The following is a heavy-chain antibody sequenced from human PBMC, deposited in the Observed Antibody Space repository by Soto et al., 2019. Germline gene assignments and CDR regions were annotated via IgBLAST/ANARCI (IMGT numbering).Heavy chain of an antibody. J-gene: IGHJ4*02. CDR3: ARDMGRDGYNWYYFDY. Sequence: QVQLVQSGAEVKKPGASVKVSCKASGGTFSSYAISWVRQAPGQGLEWMGGIIPIFGTANYAQKFQGRVTITADESTSTAYMELSSLRSEDTAVYYCARDMGRDGYNWYYFDYWGQGTLVTVSS. CDR1: GGTFSSYA. D-gene: IGHD5-12*01. CDR2: IIPIFGTA. V-gene: IGHV1-69*01.